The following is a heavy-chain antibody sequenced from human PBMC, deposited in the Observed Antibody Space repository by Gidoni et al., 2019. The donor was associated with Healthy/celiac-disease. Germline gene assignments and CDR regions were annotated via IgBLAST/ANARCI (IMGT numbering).Heavy chain of an antibody. J-gene: IGHJ4*02. CDR1: GFTFVDYG. D-gene: IGHD3-22*01. CDR2: INWNGGST. V-gene: IGHV3-20*01. CDR3: ARDFPYYGEDSSAHDY. Sequence: EVQLVESGGGVVRPGGSLRLCCSASGFTFVDYGMSWVRQAPGKGLEWVSGINWNGGSTGYADSVKGRFTISRDNAKNSLYLQMNSLRAEDTALYHCARDFPYYGEDSSAHDYWGQGTLVTVSS.